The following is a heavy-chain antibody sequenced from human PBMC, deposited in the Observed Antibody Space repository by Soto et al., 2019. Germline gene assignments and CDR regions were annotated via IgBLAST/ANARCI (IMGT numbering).Heavy chain of an antibody. D-gene: IGHD5-18*01. Sequence: QVQLVESGGGVVQPGRSLRLSCAASGFTFSSYAMHWVRQAPGKGLEWVAVISYDGSNKYYADSVKGRFTISRDNSKNTLYLQMNSLRAEDMAVYYCARDFYRARRSLGYYYYGMDVWGQGTTVTVSS. CDR1: GFTFSSYA. J-gene: IGHJ6*02. V-gene: IGHV3-30-3*01. CDR3: ARDFYRARRSLGYYYYGMDV. CDR2: ISYDGSNK.